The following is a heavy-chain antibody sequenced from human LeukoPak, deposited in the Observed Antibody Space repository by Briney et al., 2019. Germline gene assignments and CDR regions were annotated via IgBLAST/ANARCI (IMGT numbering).Heavy chain of an antibody. CDR2: INSDGSST. Sequence: PGGSLRLSCAASGFTFSSYWMHWVRQAPGKGLAWVSRINSDGSSTSYADSVKGRFTISRDNAKNTLYLQMNSLRAEDTAVYYCARDSEGSRITIFGVVDYWGQGTLVTVSS. V-gene: IGHV3-74*01. CDR3: ARDSEGSRITIFGVVDY. D-gene: IGHD3-3*01. CDR1: GFTFSSYW. J-gene: IGHJ4*02.